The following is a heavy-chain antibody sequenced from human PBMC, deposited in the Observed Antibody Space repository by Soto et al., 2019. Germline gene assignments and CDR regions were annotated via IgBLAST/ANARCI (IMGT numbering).Heavy chain of an antibody. Sequence: GGSLRLSCVGSGFAFSTYSINWVRQAPGKGLEWVSSISSRSDIYYADSVKGRFTISRDNAKNSVPLQMNSLRAEDTAVYYCAREYTAWPLAYGLDVWGQGTTVTVSS. J-gene: IGHJ6*02. CDR2: ISSRSDI. D-gene: IGHD2-2*02. CDR1: GFAFSTYS. CDR3: AREYTAWPLAYGLDV. V-gene: IGHV3-21*01.